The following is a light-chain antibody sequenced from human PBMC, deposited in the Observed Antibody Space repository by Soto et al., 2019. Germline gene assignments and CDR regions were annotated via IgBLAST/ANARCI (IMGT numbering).Light chain of an antibody. J-gene: IGKJ5*01. CDR1: QDIKRW. CDR3: EQVNAFPIT. V-gene: IGKV1-12*01. CDR2: DAS. Sequence: DIQMTQSPSFVSASVGDRVTITCRVRQDIKRWLAWNQQKTATPTELLIHDASTLQSGVPSRFSGSGSGTAFTHTISSLPTANFATSYCEQVNAFPITFGQGTRLEIK.